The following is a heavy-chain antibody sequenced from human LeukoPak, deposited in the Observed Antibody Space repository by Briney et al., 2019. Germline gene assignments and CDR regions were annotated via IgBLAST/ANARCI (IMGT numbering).Heavy chain of an antibody. CDR3: AREAYCGGDCPADTWFDP. D-gene: IGHD2-21*02. CDR1: GGSISSYY. V-gene: IGHV4-59*12. CDR2: IYYSGST. J-gene: IGHJ5*02. Sequence: SVTLSLTCTVSGGSISSYYWSWIRQPPGKGLEWIGYIYYSGSTNYNPSLKSRVTISVDTSKNQFSLKLSSVTAADTAVYYCAREAYCGGDCPADTWFDPWGQGTLVTVSS.